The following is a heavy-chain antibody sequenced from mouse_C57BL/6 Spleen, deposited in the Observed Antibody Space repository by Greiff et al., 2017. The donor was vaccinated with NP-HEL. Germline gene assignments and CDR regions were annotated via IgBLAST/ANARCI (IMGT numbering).Heavy chain of an antibody. D-gene: IGHD2-5*01. CDR3: ARDAYYSNTGYFDV. V-gene: IGHV7-1*01. J-gene: IGHJ1*03. CDR2: SRNKANDYTT. CDR1: GFTFSDFY. Sequence: EVKVVESGGGLVQSGRSLRLSCATSGFTFSDFYMEWVRQAPGKGLEWIAASRNKANDYTTEYSASVKGRFIVSRDTSQSILYLQMNALRAEDTAIYYCARDAYYSNTGYFDVWGTGTTVTVSS.